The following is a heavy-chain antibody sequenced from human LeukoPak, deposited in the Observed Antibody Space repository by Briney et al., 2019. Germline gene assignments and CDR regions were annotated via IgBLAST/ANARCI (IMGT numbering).Heavy chain of an antibody. D-gene: IGHD3-10*01. CDR2: ISSSGGTI. CDR3: ARTSVMVRGVPYNYYGMDV. CDR1: GFTFSSYE. V-gene: IGHV3-48*03. Sequence: PGGSLRLSCAASGFTFSSYEMNWVRQAPGKGLEWVSYISSSGGTIYYADSVKGRFTISRDNAKNSLYLQMNSLRAEDTAVYYCARTSVMVRGVPYNYYGMDVWGLGTTVTVSS. J-gene: IGHJ6*02.